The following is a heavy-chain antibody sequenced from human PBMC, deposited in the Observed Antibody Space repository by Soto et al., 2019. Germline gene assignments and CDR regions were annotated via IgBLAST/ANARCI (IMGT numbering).Heavy chain of an antibody. J-gene: IGHJ4*02. V-gene: IGHV3-23*01. Sequence: GWSLRLSCASSVFTFTNYAMSWVRQAPGKGLEWVSAISGSGGSTYYADSVKGRFTISRDNSKNTLYLQMNSLRAEDTAVYYCAKDFYDSSGYTLYWGQGTLVTVSS. CDR3: AKDFYDSSGYTLY. D-gene: IGHD3-22*01. CDR1: VFTFTNYA. CDR2: ISGSGGST.